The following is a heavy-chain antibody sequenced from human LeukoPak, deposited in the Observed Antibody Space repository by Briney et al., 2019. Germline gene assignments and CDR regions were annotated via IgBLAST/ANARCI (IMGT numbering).Heavy chain of an antibody. CDR2: IRYDGSNK. D-gene: IGHD4-23*01. CDR1: GFTFSSYG. CDR3: AVGDPPNQYGGNSGGGYIDY. Sequence: PGGSLRLSCAASGFTFSSYGMHWVRQAPGKGLEWVAFIRYDGSNKYYADSVKGRFTISRDNSKNTLYLQMNSLRSEDTAVYYCAVGDPPNQYGGNSGGGYIDYWGQGTLVTVSS. V-gene: IGHV3-30*02. J-gene: IGHJ4*02.